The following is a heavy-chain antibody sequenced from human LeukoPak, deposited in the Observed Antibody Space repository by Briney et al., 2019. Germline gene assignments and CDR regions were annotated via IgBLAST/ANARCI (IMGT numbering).Heavy chain of an antibody. Sequence: PGRSLRLSCAASGFTFSNAWMSWVRQAPGKGLEWVGRIKTKTDGGTTDYAAPVKGRFTISRDDSKNTLYLQMNSLKAEDTAVFYCVTEDRYFDYWGQGILVTVSS. V-gene: IGHV3-15*01. CDR1: GFTFSNAW. CDR2: IKTKTDGGTT. J-gene: IGHJ4*02. CDR3: VTEDRYFDY. D-gene: IGHD2-21*02.